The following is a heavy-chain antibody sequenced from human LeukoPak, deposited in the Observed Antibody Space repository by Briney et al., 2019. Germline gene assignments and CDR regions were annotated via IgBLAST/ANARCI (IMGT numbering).Heavy chain of an antibody. J-gene: IGHJ5*02. V-gene: IGHV1-18*01. D-gene: IGHD3-10*01. CDR2: ISAYNGNT. CDR3: ARDLEYGSGSYYDNWFDP. CDR1: GYTFTSYG. Sequence: ASVKVSCKASGYTFTSYGISWVRQAPGQGLKWMGWISAYNGNTNYAQKLQGRVTMTTDTSTSTTYMELRSLRSDDTAVYYCARDLEYGSGSYYDNWFDPWGQGTLVTVSS.